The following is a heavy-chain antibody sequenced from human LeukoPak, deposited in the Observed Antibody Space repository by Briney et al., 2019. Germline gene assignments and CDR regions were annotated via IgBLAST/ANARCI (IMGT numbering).Heavy chain of an antibody. CDR3: ARDYYYGSGSYSAYYYMDV. CDR1: GYTFTSYY. CDR2: INPSGGST. J-gene: IGHJ6*03. Sequence: ASVKVSCKASGYTFTSYYMHWVRQAPGQGFEWMGLINPSGGSTSYAQKFQGRVTMTRDMSTSTVYMELSSLRSEDTAVYYCARDYYYGSGSYSAYYYMDVWGKGTTVTVSS. V-gene: IGHV1-46*01. D-gene: IGHD3-10*01.